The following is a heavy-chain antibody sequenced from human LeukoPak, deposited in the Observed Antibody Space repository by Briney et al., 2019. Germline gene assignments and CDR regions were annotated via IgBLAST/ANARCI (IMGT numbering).Heavy chain of an antibody. Sequence: GSPRLSCAASGFTFSSHAMVWVRQAPGKGLEWVSFISHDGSESFHTESVKGRFTISRDNFKNTVDLQVSGLKEEDTAVYYCARDWGQRGVGATLANWGQGTLVIVSS. D-gene: IGHD1-26*01. CDR2: ISHDGSES. V-gene: IGHV3-30-3*01. CDR1: GFTFSSHA. CDR3: ARDWGQRGVGATLAN. J-gene: IGHJ4*02.